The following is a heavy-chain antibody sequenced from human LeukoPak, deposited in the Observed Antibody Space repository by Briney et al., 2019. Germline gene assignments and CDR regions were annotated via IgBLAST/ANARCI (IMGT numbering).Heavy chain of an antibody. CDR3: ARGGSIIRAYCGGDCYSVGLYYYYGMDV. CDR2: IIPIFGTA. J-gene: IGHJ6*02. Sequence: SVKVSCTASGGTFSSYAISWVRQAPGQGLEWMGGIIPIFGTANYAQKFQGRVTITADESTSTAYMELSSLRSEDTAVYYCARGGSIIRAYCGGDCYSVGLYYYYGMDVWGQGTTVTVSS. D-gene: IGHD2-21*02. V-gene: IGHV1-69*13. CDR1: GGTFSSYA.